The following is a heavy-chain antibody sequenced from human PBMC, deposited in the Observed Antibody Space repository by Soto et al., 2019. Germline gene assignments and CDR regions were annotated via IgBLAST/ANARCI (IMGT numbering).Heavy chain of an antibody. D-gene: IGHD5-18*01. V-gene: IGHV4-31*03. CDR1: GGSISSGGYY. J-gene: IGHJ4*02. CDR3: ARVVRVKRYELWLYYFDY. CDR2: IYYSGST. Sequence: QVQLQESGPGLVKPSQTLSLTCTVSGGSISSGGYYWSWIRQHPGKGLEWIGYIYYSGSTYYNPSLRSRVTISVDTSKNQFSLQLSSVTAADTAVYYCARVVRVKRYELWLYYFDYWGQGTLVTVSS.